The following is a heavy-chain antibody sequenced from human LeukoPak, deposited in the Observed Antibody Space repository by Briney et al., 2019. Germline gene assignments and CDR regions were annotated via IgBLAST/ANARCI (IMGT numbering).Heavy chain of an antibody. D-gene: IGHD3-22*01. V-gene: IGHV3-23*01. CDR1: GFTFSTYA. Sequence: PGGSLRLSCAASGFTFSTYAMSWVRQAPGKGLEWVSLIGGSDGRTRYADSVKGRFTISRDNSKNTLYLEMNSLRAEETAVYYCAKDSSSYDWGYMDVWGKGTTVTISS. J-gene: IGHJ6*03. CDR2: IGGSDGRT. CDR3: AKDSSSYDWGYMDV.